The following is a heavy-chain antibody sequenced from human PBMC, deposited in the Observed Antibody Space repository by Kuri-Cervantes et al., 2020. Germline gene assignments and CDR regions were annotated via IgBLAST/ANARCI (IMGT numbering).Heavy chain of an antibody. J-gene: IGHJ5*02. CDR1: GYTFTSYY. CDR3: ARAAHWNDAFWFDP. V-gene: IGHV1-46*01. D-gene: IGHD1-1*01. CDR2: INPSGGST. Sequence: ASVKVSCKASGYTFTSYYMHWVRQAPGQGLEWMGIINPSGGSTSYAQKFQGRVTMTRDTSISTAYMELSRLRSDDTAVYYCARAAHWNDAFWFDPWGQGTRVTCSS.